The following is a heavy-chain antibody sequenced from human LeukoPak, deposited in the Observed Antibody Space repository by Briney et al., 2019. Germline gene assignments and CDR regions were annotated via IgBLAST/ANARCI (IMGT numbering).Heavy chain of an antibody. Sequence: GGSLRLSCAASGFTFSSYAMSWVRQAPGKGLEWVSTISNSDGNTYYADSVKGRFTISRDNSRNTLYLQMNSLRAEDTAVYYCARGPLLAYCGGDCYSPLGYYFDYWGQGTLVTVSS. V-gene: IGHV3-23*01. CDR3: ARGPLLAYCGGDCYSPLGYYFDY. D-gene: IGHD2-21*02. J-gene: IGHJ4*02. CDR1: GFTFSSYA. CDR2: ISNSDGNT.